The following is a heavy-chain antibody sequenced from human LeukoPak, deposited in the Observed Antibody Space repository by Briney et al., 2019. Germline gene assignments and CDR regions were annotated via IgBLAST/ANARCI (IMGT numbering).Heavy chain of an antibody. V-gene: IGHV4-39*01. D-gene: IGHD3-16*02. CDR1: GGSISSNTYY. Sequence: SETLSLTCTVSGGSISSNTYYWGWIRQPPGKGLEWIGNIYYSGSTYYNPSLKSRVTISVDTSKNQFSLKLTSVTAADTAVYYCARRIMITFGGVIATRFDYWGQGTLVTVSS. CDR2: IYYSGST. J-gene: IGHJ4*02. CDR3: ARRIMITFGGVIATRFDY.